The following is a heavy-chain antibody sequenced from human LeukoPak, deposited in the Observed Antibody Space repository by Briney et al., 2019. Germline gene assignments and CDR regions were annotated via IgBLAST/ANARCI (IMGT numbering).Heavy chain of an antibody. CDR3: AKASGWSGPLSDY. Sequence: VGSLRLSCAASGFTFSSYGMHWVRQAPGKGLEWVAFIRYDGSNKYYADSVKGRFTISRDNSKNTLYLQMNSLRAEDTAVYYCAKASGWSGPLSDYWGQGTLVTVSS. CDR2: IRYDGSNK. CDR1: GFTFSSYG. V-gene: IGHV3-30*02. D-gene: IGHD3-3*01. J-gene: IGHJ4*02.